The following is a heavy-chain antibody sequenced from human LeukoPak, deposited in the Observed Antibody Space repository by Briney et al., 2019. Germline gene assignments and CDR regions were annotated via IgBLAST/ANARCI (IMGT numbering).Heavy chain of an antibody. Sequence: GASVKVSCKASGYTFTGYYMHWVRQAPGQGLEWRGWINPNSGGTNYAQKFQGRVTMTRDTSISTAYMELSRLRSDDTAVYYCARERITMVRGAKSNWFDPWGQGTLVTVSS. CDR2: INPNSGGT. CDR3: ARERITMVRGAKSNWFDP. J-gene: IGHJ5*02. V-gene: IGHV1-2*02. CDR1: GYTFTGYY. D-gene: IGHD3-10*01.